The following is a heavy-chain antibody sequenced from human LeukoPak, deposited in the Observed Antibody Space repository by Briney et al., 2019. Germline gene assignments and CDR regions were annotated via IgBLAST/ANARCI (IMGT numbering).Heavy chain of an antibody. Sequence: SVKVSCKASGGTFSSYAISWVRQAPGQGLEWMGGIIPIFGTANYAQKFQGRVTITTDASTSTAYMELSSLRSEDTAVYYCARGGDSSGYYYEGDYFDYWGQGTLVTVSS. CDR3: ARGGDSSGYYYEGDYFDY. D-gene: IGHD3-22*01. V-gene: IGHV1-69*05. J-gene: IGHJ4*02. CDR2: IIPIFGTA. CDR1: GGTFSSYA.